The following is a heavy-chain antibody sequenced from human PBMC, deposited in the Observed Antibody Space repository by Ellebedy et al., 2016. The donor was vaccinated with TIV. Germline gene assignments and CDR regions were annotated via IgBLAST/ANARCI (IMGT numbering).Heavy chain of an antibody. CDR1: GFTFSSYA. D-gene: IGHD4-23*01. CDR3: ARGTAVEAFDI. J-gene: IGHJ3*02. Sequence: GESLKISCAASGFTFSSYAMHWVRQAPGKGLEWVAVISYDGSNKYYADSVKGRFTISRDNSKNTLYLQMNSLRAEDTAVYYCARGTAVEAFDIWGQGTMVTVSS. CDR2: ISYDGSNK. V-gene: IGHV3-30-3*01.